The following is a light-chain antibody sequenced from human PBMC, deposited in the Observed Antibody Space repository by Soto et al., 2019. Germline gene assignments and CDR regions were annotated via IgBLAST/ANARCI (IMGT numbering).Light chain of an antibody. CDR1: QSVFSSY. CDR2: GAS. V-gene: IGKV3-20*01. J-gene: IGKJ1*01. CDR3: QQDGSSPWT. Sequence: EIVLTQSPGTLSLSPGERATLSCRASQSVFSSYLAWYQKKPGQAPRLLIYGASSRATGIPDRFSGSGSGTDFTLTISSLEPEDFALYYCQQDGSSPWTFGQGTKVEIK.